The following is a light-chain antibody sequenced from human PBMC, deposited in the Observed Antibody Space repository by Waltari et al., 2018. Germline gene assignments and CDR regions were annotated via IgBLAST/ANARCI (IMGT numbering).Light chain of an antibody. CDR2: ATF. J-gene: IGKJ3*01. V-gene: IGKV3-20*01. CDR3: QEYGSSPEFT. Sequence: IVLTQSPGTLSLSPGDKDTLSCRTSQSISNSYLAWYQQKPGQVPRLLIYATFSRASGIPDRFSGSGSETDFTLTISSLEPEDFAVYYCQEYGSSPEFTFGPGTTVDI. CDR1: QSISNSY.